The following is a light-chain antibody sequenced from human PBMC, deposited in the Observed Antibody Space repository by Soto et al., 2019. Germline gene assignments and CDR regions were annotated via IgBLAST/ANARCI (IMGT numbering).Light chain of an antibody. CDR1: SSDVGGYNY. Sequence: QSVLTQPPSASGSPGQSVTISCTGTSSDVGGYNYVSWYQQHPGKAPKLMIYEVSQRPSGVPDRFSGSKSGNAASLTVSGIQAENAAHNYSSSFAGSGNLVFGRGTQLTVL. V-gene: IGLV2-8*01. CDR2: EVS. CDR3: SSFAGSGNLV. J-gene: IGLJ3*02.